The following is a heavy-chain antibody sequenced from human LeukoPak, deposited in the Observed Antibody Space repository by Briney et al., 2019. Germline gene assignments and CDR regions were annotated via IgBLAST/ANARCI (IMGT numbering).Heavy chain of an antibody. V-gene: IGHV3-74*01. Sequence: PGGSLRLSCAASGLTFSSYWMHWVRQAPGKGLVWVSRINSDGSSTSYADSVKGRFTISRDNAKSSLYLQMNSLRAEDAALYHCARHSPLWGYWGQGTLVTVSS. CDR2: INSDGSST. CDR3: ARHSPLWGY. D-gene: IGHD7-27*01. CDR1: GLTFSSYW. J-gene: IGHJ4*02.